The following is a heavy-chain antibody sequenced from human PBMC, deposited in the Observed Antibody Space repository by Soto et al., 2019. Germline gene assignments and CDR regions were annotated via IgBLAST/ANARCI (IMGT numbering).Heavy chain of an antibody. J-gene: IGHJ4*02. D-gene: IGHD4-4*01. V-gene: IGHV3-30*18. CDR2: ISYDGSNK. CDR3: AKDPNTLTTGGYFDY. Sequence: LXLSCAASGFTFSSYGMHWVRQAPGKGLEWVAVISYDGSNKYYADSVKGRFTISRDNSKNTLYLQMNSLRAEDTAVYYCAKDPNTLTTGGYFDYWGQGTLVTVSS. CDR1: GFTFSSYG.